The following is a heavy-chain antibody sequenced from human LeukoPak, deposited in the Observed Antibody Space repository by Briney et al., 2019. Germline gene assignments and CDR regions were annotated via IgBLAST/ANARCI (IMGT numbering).Heavy chain of an antibody. CDR1: GFTFSSYS. CDR2: ISSSSSYI. V-gene: IGHV3-21*04. Sequence: GGSLRLSCAASGFTFSSYSMNWVRQAPGKGLEWVSSISSSSSYIYYADSVKGRFTISRDNAKNSLYLQMNSLRAEDTAVYYCAKHHSSSWSDAFDIWGQGTMVTVSS. D-gene: IGHD6-13*01. J-gene: IGHJ3*02. CDR3: AKHHSSSWSDAFDI.